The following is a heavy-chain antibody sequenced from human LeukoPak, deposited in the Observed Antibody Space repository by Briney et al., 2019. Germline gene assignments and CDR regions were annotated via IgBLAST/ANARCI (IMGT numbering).Heavy chain of an antibody. V-gene: IGHV3-23*01. CDR3: ARDRDIVVVGGANYYYYYYMDV. J-gene: IGHJ6*03. D-gene: IGHD2-2*01. CDR2: ISGSGGST. Sequence: GGSLRLSCAASGFTFSSYAMSWVRQAPGKGLEWVSSISGSGGSTYYADSVKGRFTISRDNAKNSLYLQMNSLRAEDTAVYYCARDRDIVVVGGANYYYYYYMDVWGKGTTVTVSS. CDR1: GFTFSSYA.